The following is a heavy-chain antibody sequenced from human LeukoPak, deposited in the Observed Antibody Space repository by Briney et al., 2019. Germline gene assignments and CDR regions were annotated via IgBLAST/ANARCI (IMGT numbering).Heavy chain of an antibody. V-gene: IGHV1-18*01. J-gene: IGHJ5*02. CDR1: GYSFTSYG. Sequence: ASVKVSCKSSGYSFTSYGFNWVRQAPGQGLEWMGWISAYNGDTNYAQKLQGRVTMTTDTSTSTAYMELRSLRSDDTAVYYCARDQGVVSGFGPWGQGTLVTVS. CDR2: ISAYNGDT. CDR3: ARDQGVVSGFGP. D-gene: IGHD2-15*01.